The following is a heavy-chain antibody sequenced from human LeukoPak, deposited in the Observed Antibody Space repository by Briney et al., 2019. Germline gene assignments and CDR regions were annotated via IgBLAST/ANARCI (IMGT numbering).Heavy chain of an antibody. CDR1: GFTFSDYY. CDR2: ISVSGSYT. J-gene: IGHJ6*02. D-gene: IGHD1-26*01. CDR3: ARCGTPNNYYGYGVDV. Sequence: PGGSLRLSCAASGFTFSDYYMSWIRQAPGKGLEWISYISVSGSYTNYADSVKGRFTIPRDNAKNSLYLQMISLRAEDTAVYYCARCGTPNNYYGYGVDVWGQGTTVIVSS. V-gene: IGHV3-11*03.